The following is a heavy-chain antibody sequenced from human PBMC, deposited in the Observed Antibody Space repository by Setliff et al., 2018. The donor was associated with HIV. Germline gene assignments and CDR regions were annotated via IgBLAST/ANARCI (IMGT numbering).Heavy chain of an antibody. CDR2: ISPYNGEV. CDR3: ATMQFGDFDY. D-gene: IGHD3-10*01. V-gene: IGHV1-18*01. CDR1: GYIFINYY. Sequence: GPSMKVSCKTSGYIFINYYVTWVRQAPGQGLEWVGQISPYNGEVRYAQRFQGRITMTTHTSTTTAYMELRSLGSDDTAIYFCATMQFGDFDYWGQGTLVTVSS. J-gene: IGHJ4*02.